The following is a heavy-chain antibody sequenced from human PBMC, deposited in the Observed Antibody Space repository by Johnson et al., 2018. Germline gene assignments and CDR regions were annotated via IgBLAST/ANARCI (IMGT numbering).Heavy chain of an antibody. CDR1: GFTFSSYA. V-gene: IGHV3-30-3*01. CDR3: ARGGYYDSSGYYGVAFDI. J-gene: IGHJ3*02. Sequence: VQLVESGGGVVQPGRSLRLSCAASGFTFSSYAMHWVRQAPGKGLEWVAVISYDGSNKYYADSVKGRFTISRDNSKNPLYLQMNSLRAEDTAVYYSARGGYYDSSGYYGVAFDIWGQGTMVTVSS. D-gene: IGHD3-22*01. CDR2: ISYDGSNK.